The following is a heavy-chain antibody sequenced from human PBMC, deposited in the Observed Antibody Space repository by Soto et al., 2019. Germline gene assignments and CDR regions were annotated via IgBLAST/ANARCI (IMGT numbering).Heavy chain of an antibody. CDR1: GFTFSSYA. CDR3: ARVGTDYGSGSPYYSDY. V-gene: IGHV3-23*01. Sequence: GGAMRLSCAASGFTFSSYAMSWVRQAPGKGLEWVSAISGSGGSTYYADSVKGRFTISRDNAKSSVNLQMNSLSPEDTAVYYCARVGTDYGSGSPYYSDYWGQGTLVTVAS. D-gene: IGHD3-10*01. CDR2: ISGSGGST. J-gene: IGHJ4*02.